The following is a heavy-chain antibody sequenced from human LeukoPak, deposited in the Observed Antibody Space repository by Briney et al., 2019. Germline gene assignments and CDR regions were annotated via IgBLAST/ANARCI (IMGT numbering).Heavy chain of an antibody. CDR2: IYYSGST. Sequence: SETLSLTCTVSGGSISSYYWSWIRQPPGKGLEWIGYIYYSGSTNYNPSLKSRVTISVDTSKNQFSLKLSSVTAADTAVYYCARDSGGSYPEYYFDYSGQGTLVTVSS. D-gene: IGHD2-15*01. CDR1: GGSISSYY. V-gene: IGHV4-59*01. CDR3: ARDSGGSYPEYYFDY. J-gene: IGHJ4*02.